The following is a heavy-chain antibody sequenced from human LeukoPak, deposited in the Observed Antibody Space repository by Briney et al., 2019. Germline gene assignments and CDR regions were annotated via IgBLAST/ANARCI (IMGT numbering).Heavy chain of an antibody. J-gene: IGHJ4*02. CDR3: ASFQQLVEVLGY. D-gene: IGHD6-13*01. Sequence: GGSLRLSCAASGFTFSSYSMNWVRQAAGKGLEWVSSISSSSSDIYYADSVKGRFTISRDNAKNSLYLQMNSLRSEDTAVYYCASFQQLVEVLGYWGQGTLVTVSS. V-gene: IGHV3-21*01. CDR1: GFTFSSYS. CDR2: ISSSSSDI.